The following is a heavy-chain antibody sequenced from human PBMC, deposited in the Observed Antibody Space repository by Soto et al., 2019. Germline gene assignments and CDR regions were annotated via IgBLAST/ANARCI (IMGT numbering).Heavy chain of an antibody. CDR1: GYIFDNYW. J-gene: IGHJ3*01. CDR3: ARGPIGTNGSCAFDX. CDR2: IYPYDSDT. D-gene: IGHD1-7*01. V-gene: IGHV5-51*01. Sequence: PVEYLKISWKGSGYIFDNYWIAWVRQMPGKGLEWMGIIYPYDSDTRYSPSFQGQVTISADKSITTAYLHWSSLKASDTAMYYCARGPIGTNGSCAFDXWGQGTLVTVS.